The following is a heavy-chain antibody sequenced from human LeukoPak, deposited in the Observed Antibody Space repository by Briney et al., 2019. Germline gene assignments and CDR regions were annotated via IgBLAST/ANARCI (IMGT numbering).Heavy chain of an antibody. V-gene: IGHV1-3*01. Sequence: ASVKVSCKASGYTFTSYAMHWVRLAPGQRLEWMGWINAGNGNTKYSQKFQGRVTITRDTSASTAYMELSSLRSEDTAVYYCARDRGSGWYDIDYWGQGTLVTVSS. CDR3: ARDRGSGWYDIDY. D-gene: IGHD6-19*01. J-gene: IGHJ4*02. CDR2: INAGNGNT. CDR1: GYTFTSYA.